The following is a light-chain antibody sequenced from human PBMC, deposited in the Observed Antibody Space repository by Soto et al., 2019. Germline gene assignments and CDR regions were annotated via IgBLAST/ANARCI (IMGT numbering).Light chain of an antibody. J-gene: IGKJ4*01. CDR3: QQRYSLSRN. Sequence: EIVLTQSPATLSLSPGERATLSCRASQSISGYLAWYQQKPGQAPRLLIFDASRRVTGIPARFSGNGSGTDFTLTISSLEPEGFAVYYCQQRYSLSRNFGGGTKVEIK. V-gene: IGKV3-11*01. CDR2: DAS. CDR1: QSISGY.